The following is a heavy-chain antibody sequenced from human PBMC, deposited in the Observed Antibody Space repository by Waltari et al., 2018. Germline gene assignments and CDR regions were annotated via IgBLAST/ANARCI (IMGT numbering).Heavy chain of an antibody. Sequence: EVQLVESGGGLVQPGGSLRLSCAASGFTFSSYWMHWVRQAPGQGLVWVSRINSDGSSTSYADSVKGRFTISRDNAKNTLYLQMNSLRAEDTAVYYCARDPYSSSWYGQDGMDVWGQGTTVTVSS. J-gene: IGHJ6*02. CDR2: INSDGSST. CDR3: ARDPYSSSWYGQDGMDV. CDR1: GFTFSSYW. V-gene: IGHV3-74*01. D-gene: IGHD6-13*01.